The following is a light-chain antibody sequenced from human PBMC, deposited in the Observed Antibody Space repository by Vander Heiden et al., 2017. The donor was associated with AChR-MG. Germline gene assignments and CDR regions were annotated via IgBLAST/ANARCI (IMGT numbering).Light chain of an antibody. CDR3: QVWDSSSDHYV. CDR2: YDT. J-gene: IGLJ1*01. V-gene: IGLV3-21*04. Sequence: SYVLTQPPSVSVAPGKTARVTCGGINIGSKSVHWYQPRPGQAPILVMYYDTDRPSGIPERISGSNSGNTATLIISRVEAGDEADYFCQVWDSSSDHYVFGTGTKVTVL. CDR1: NIGSKS.